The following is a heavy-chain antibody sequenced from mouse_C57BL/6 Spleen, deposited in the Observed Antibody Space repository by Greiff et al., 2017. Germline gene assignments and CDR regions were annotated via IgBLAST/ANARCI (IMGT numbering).Heavy chain of an antibody. CDR1: GYAFSSYW. CDR3: ARSIYYGSSFFDY. V-gene: IGHV1-80*01. D-gene: IGHD1-1*01. J-gene: IGHJ2*01. CDR2: IYPGDGDT. Sequence: VQLQQSGAELVKPGASVKISCTASGYAFSSYWMNWVKQRPGKGLEWIGQIYPGDGDTNYNGKFKGKATLTADKSSSTAYMQLSSLTSEDCAVYFCARSIYYGSSFFDYWGQGTTLSLL.